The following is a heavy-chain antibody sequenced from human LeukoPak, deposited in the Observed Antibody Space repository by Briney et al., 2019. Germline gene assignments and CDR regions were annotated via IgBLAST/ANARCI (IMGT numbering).Heavy chain of an antibody. CDR1: GGSFSSGGYY. CDR3: ARDYYSGTISGLAFDI. V-gene: IGHV4-31*03. CDR2: IYNNGNT. D-gene: IGHD5-12*01. Sequence: PSETLSPTCTVSGGSFSSGGYYWSWSRQHGGKGLEWIVYIYNNGNTFYNPSLKSRVIISLDTSKNQFSLSLSSVTAADTAVYYCARDYYSGTISGLAFDIWGQGTMVTVSS. J-gene: IGHJ3*02.